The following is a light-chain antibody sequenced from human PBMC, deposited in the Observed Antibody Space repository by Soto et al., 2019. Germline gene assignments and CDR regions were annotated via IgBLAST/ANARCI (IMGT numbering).Light chain of an antibody. V-gene: IGKV3-20*01. J-gene: IGKJ1*01. CDR3: QQYGSSPWT. CDR2: GAS. CDR1: ESVASNY. Sequence: EIVLTQSPGTLSLSPGEGATLSCRASESVASNYLAWYQQKPGQAPRLLIYGASSRATGIPDRFSGSGSGTDFTLTITRLQPEDFAVYYCQQYGSSPWTSGQGTKVDIK.